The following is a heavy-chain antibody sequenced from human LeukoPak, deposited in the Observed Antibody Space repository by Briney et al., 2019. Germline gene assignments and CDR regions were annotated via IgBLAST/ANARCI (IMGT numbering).Heavy chain of an antibody. D-gene: IGHD3-9*01. J-gene: IGHJ4*02. CDR1: GGSINSSSYY. CDR3: GRVYDILTGYSHFDY. CDR2: IYYSGST. V-gene: IGHV4-39*07. Sequence: SETLSLTCIVSGGSINSSSYYWGWIRQPPGKGLEWIGSIYYSGSTYYNPSLKSRVTIPVDTSKNQFSLKLSSVTAADTAVYYCGRVYDILTGYSHFDYWGQGTLVTVSS.